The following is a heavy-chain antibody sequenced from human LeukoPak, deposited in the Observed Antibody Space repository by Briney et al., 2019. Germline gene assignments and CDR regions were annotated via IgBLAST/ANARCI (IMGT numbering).Heavy chain of an antibody. D-gene: IGHD2-15*01. CDR1: GGSISSSSYY. Sequence: PSETLSLTCTVSGGSISSSSYYWGWIRQPPGKGLEWIGSIYYSGSTYYNPSLKSRVTISVDTSKNQFSLKLSSVTAADTAVYYCARHTPPWLLSPGYWFDPWGQGTLVTVSS. V-gene: IGHV4-39*01. CDR2: IYYSGST. J-gene: IGHJ5*02. CDR3: ARHTPPWLLSPGYWFDP.